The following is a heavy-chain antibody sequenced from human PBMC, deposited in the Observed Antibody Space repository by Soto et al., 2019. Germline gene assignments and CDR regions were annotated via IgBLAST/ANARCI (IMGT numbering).Heavy chain of an antibody. Sequence: GESLKISCKGSGYTFTNYWIGWVRQMPGKGLEWMGIIYPGDSDTKYSPSLQGQVTISADTSISTAYLQWTSLKASDTAMYYCARSRRGAYSSGWYSPSGYYNYGIDVWGQGTKVTVS. V-gene: IGHV5-51*01. J-gene: IGHJ6*02. CDR2: IYPGDSDT. CDR1: GYTFTNYW. D-gene: IGHD6-19*01. CDR3: ARSRRGAYSSGWYSPSGYYNYGIDV.